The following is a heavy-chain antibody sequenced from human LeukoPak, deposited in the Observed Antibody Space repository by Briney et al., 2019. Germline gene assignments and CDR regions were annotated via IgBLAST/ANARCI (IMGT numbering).Heavy chain of an antibody. CDR2: ISSSSSYI. D-gene: IGHD3-3*01. V-gene: IGHV3-21*04. CDR3: ASHDWSGYSRFQY. CDR1: GFTFSSYS. J-gene: IGHJ4*02. Sequence: GGSLRLSCAASGFTFSSYSMNWVRQAPGKGLEWVSSISSSSSYIYYADSVKGRFTISRDNPKNSLYLQMNSLRAEDTAVYYCASHDWSGYSRFQYWGQGPLVPVSS.